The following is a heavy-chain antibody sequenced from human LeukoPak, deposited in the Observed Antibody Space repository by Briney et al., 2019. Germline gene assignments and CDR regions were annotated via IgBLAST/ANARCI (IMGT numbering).Heavy chain of an antibody. CDR1: GFRFSSYW. Sequence: GGSLRLSCVASGFRFSSYWMSWVRQAPGKGLEWVANIKEDGSEKYYVDSLKGRFTISRDNAKNSLYLQMNSLRAEDTAVYYCARALLTGALDYWGQGTLVTVSS. CDR2: IKEDGSEK. D-gene: IGHD7-27*01. J-gene: IGHJ4*02. V-gene: IGHV3-7*01. CDR3: ARALLTGALDY.